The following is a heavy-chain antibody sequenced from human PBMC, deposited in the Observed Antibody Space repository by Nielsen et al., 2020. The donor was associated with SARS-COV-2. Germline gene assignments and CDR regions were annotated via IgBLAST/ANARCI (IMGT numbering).Heavy chain of an antibody. CDR1: GFTFSSYA. CDR2: ISVSGGST. D-gene: IGHD1-26*01. Sequence: GGSLRLSCAASGFTFSSYAMSWVRQAPGKGLEWVSAISVSGGSTYYADSVKGRFTISRDNSKNTLYLQMNSLRAEDTAVYYCAKDRRWELHPHDYWGQGTLVTVSS. CDR3: AKDRRWELHPHDY. J-gene: IGHJ4*02. V-gene: IGHV3-23*01.